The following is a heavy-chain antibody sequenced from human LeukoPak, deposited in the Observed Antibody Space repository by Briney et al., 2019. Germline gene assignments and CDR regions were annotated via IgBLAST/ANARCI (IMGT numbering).Heavy chain of an antibody. D-gene: IGHD2-15*01. J-gene: IGHJ6*02. CDR3: AREVVSENGMDV. Sequence: PGGSLRLSCAASGLTFRDYALSWVRQAPEKGLEWVSSIIGNGYSTYYADSVKGRFTISRDNSKNTLYLQMNSLRAEDTAVYYCAREVVSENGMDVWGQGTTVTVSS. V-gene: IGHV3-23*01. CDR1: GLTFRDYA. CDR2: IIGNGYST.